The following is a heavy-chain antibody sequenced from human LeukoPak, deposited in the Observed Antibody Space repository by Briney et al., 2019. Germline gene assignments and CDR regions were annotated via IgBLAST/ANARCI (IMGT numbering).Heavy chain of an antibody. J-gene: IGHJ4*02. D-gene: IGHD4-11*01. Sequence: SVKVSCKASGGTFSSHAISWVRQAPGQGLEWMGGIIPIFGTANYAQKFQGRLTITTDESTSTAYMELSSPRSEDTAVYYCARETSTVTTPPYFDYWGQGTLVTVSS. CDR3: ARETSTVTTPPYFDY. V-gene: IGHV1-69*05. CDR1: GGTFSSHA. CDR2: IIPIFGTA.